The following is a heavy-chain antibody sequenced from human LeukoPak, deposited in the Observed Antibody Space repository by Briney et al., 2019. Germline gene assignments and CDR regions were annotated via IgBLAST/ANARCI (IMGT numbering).Heavy chain of an antibody. CDR3: ARAGRYDYGDYGWNY. CDR1: GFTFSSYY. V-gene: IGHV3-7*01. Sequence: GGSLRLSCAASGFTFSSYYMSWVRQAPGKGLEWVANIKQDGSEKQYVDSVKGRFTISRDNVKSSLYLQMNSLRVEDTAVYYCARAGRYDYGDYGWNYWGQGTLVTVSS. J-gene: IGHJ4*02. CDR2: IKQDGSEK. D-gene: IGHD4-17*01.